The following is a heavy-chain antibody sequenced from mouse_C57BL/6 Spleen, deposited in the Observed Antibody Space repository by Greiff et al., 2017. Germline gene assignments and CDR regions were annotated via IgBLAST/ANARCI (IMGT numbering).Heavy chain of an antibody. CDR1: GFNIKDDY. J-gene: IGHJ1*03. Sequence: VQLKQSGAELVRPGASVKLSCTASGFNIKDDYMHWVKQRPEQGLEWIGWIDPENGDTEYASKFQGKATITADTSSNTAYLQLSSLTSEDTAVYYCTGSNYGYFDVWGTGTTVTVSS. CDR3: TGSNYGYFDV. D-gene: IGHD2-5*01. CDR2: IDPENGDT. V-gene: IGHV14-4*01.